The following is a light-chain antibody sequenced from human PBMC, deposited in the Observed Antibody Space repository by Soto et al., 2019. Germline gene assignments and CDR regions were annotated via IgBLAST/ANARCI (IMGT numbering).Light chain of an antibody. CDR3: QQYGTSIT. CDR2: GAS. V-gene: IGKV3-20*01. J-gene: IGKJ5*01. CDR1: QSVTCN. Sequence: ILLTQTPGTQSLYPGERATLSCWASQSVTCNFAWYQKKRGQAPRLLNYGASSTATGIPDRFSGSGAGTVFTLIINRLEHEYFAVYYCQQYGTSITFGQGTRLEIK.